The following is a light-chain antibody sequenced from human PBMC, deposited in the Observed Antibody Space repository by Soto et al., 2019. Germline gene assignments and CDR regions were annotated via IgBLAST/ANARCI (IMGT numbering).Light chain of an antibody. V-gene: IGLV2-14*01. J-gene: IGLJ1*01. CDR3: SSYTSSSTSGYV. CDR2: DVS. Sequence: LTQPASVSGSPGQSITISCTGTSSDVGGYNYVSWYQQHPGRAPKLMIYDVSNRPSGVSNRFSGSKSGNTASLTISGLQAEDEADYYCSSYTSSSTSGYVFGTGTKVTVL. CDR1: SSDVGGYNY.